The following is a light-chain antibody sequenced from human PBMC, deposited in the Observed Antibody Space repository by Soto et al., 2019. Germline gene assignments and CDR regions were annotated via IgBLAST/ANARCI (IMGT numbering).Light chain of an antibody. CDR2: EAS. CDR1: QDIGTG. V-gene: IGKV1-17*01. CDR3: VQHYSYPLT. Sequence: DIQMTQSPASLSASVTDRVTITRRASQDIGTGLGWYQQKPGKAPERLIYEASVLQSGVPSRFSGSGSGTEFTLTVSSLQPEDFATYYCVQHYSYPLTFGGGTKVDIK. J-gene: IGKJ4*01.